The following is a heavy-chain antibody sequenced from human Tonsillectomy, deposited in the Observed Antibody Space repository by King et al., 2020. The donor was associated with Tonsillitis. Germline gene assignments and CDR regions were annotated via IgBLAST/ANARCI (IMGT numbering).Heavy chain of an antibody. J-gene: IGHJ2*01. Sequence: QLQESGPGLVKPSETLSLTCTVSGGSISSYYWSWIRQPAGKGLEWIGRIYTSGSTNYNPSLKRRVTMSVDTSTNQFSLKLSSVTAADTAVYYCARERGRAGRWYVDLWGRGTLVTVSS. CDR1: GGSISSYY. V-gene: IGHV4-4*07. CDR2: IYTSGST. CDR3: ARERGRAGRWYVDL. D-gene: IGHD1-26*01.